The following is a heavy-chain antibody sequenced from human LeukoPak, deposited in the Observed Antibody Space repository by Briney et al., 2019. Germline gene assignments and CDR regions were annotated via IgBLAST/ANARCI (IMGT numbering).Heavy chain of an antibody. J-gene: IGHJ4*02. CDR1: GFTFGDYA. D-gene: IGHD6-13*01. CDR2: IRSKAYGGTT. CDR3: SRGLSSSWPSLGY. Sequence: AGRSLGLSCTASGFTFGDYAMNWVRQAPGKGLEWVGLIRSKAYGGTTEYAASVKGRFTISRDDSKSIAYLQMNSLKSEDTAVYYCSRGLSSSWPSLGYWGQGTLVTVPS. V-gene: IGHV3-49*04.